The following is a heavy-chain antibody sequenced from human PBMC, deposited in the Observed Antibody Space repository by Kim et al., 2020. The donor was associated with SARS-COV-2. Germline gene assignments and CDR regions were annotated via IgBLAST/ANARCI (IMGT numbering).Heavy chain of an antibody. J-gene: IGHJ4*02. CDR3: ARGPHHYYGSGSYYNVCVY. D-gene: IGHD3-10*01. CDR2: ISSSSSTI. V-gene: IGHV3-48*01. Sequence: GGSLRLSCAASGFTFSSYSMNWVRQAPGKGLEWVSYISSSSSTIYYADSVKGRFTISRDNAKNSLYLQMNSLRAEDTAVYYCARGPHHYYGSGSYYNVCVYWGQGTLVTVSS. CDR1: GFTFSSYS.